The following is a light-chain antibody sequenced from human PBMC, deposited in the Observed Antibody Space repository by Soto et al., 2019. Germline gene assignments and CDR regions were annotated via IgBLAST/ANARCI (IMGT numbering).Light chain of an antibody. CDR1: QSLSSK. V-gene: IGKV1-39*01. CDR3: QQSYSTPYT. Sequence: DIQMTQSPSSLSASVGDRVTITCRASQSLSSKLNWYQQKPGKHPKLLIYAASSLQSGVPSRFSGSGSGTDFTLTISSLQPEDFATYYCQQSYSTPYTFGQGTKLEIK. CDR2: AAS. J-gene: IGKJ2*01.